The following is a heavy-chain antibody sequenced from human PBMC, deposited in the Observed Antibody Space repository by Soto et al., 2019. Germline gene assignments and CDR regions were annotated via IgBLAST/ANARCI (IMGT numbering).Heavy chain of an antibody. J-gene: IGHJ4*02. CDR2: ISAYNGNT. CDR3: ARDTRAITRTINLHY. V-gene: IGHV1-18*01. Sequence: ASVKVSCKASGYTFTSYGISWVRQAPGQGLEWMGWISAYNGNTNYAQKLQGRVTMTTDTSTSTAYMELRSLRSDDTAVYYCARDTRAITRTINLHYWGQGTLVTVSS. D-gene: IGHD1-20*01. CDR1: GYTFTSYG.